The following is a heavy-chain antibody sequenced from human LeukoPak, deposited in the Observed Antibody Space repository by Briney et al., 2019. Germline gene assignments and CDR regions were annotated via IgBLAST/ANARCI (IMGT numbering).Heavy chain of an antibody. CDR1: GYTCTRCG. CDR2: ISAYNGNT. CDR3: ARGADETEMATDY. Sequence: ASVNLSCEASGYTCTRCGVSGVRPAPGQGLEWMGWISAYNGNTNYAQKLQGRVTMTTDTSTSTAYMELRSLRSDDTAVYYCARGADETEMATDYWGQGTLVTVSS. V-gene: IGHV1-18*01. D-gene: IGHD5-24*01. J-gene: IGHJ4*02.